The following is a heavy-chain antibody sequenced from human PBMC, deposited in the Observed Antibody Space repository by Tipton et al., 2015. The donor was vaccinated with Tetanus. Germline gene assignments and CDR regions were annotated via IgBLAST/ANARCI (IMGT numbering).Heavy chain of an antibody. D-gene: IGHD3-16*01. J-gene: IGHJ5*02. V-gene: IGHV4-39*01. CDR3: ARRRTLPLFDP. CDR2: IYYNGST. CDR1: GGSISSRNYY. Sequence: LRLSCIVSGGSISSRNYYWGWIRQPPGKGLEWIGNIYYNGSTYYNPSLKSRVTISVDTSKNQFSLKLSSVTAADTAVYYCARRRTLPLFDPWGQGTLVTVSS.